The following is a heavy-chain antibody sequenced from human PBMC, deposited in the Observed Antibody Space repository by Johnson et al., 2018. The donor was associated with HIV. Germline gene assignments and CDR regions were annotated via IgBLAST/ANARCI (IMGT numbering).Heavy chain of an antibody. V-gene: IGHV3-30*18. CDR1: GFTFSSYG. J-gene: IGHJ3*02. CDR3: AKDRGLLDAFDI. CDR2: ISYDGSNK. Sequence: QVQLVESGGGLVQPGGSLRLSCAASGFTFSSYGMHWVRQAPGKGLEWVAVISYDGSNKYYADSVTGRFTISRDNSKNTLYLQMNSLRAEDTAVYYCAKDRGLLDAFDIWGQGTMVTVSS.